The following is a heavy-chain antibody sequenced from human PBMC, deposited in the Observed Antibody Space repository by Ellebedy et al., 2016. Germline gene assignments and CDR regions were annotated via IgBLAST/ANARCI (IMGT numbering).Heavy chain of an antibody. V-gene: IGHV6-1*01. D-gene: IGHD6-25*01. CDR1: GDSVSSDSAA. CDR3: ARGGFGSGVFRFDS. Sequence: SQTLSLTCAISGDSVSSDSAAWNWIRQSPSRGLEWLGRTYYRSKWYSDYAVSVKSRITVSPDTSRNQFSLQLNSVTPEDTAVYYCARGGFGSGVFRFDSWGQGTLVTVSS. J-gene: IGHJ4*02. CDR2: TYYRSKWYS.